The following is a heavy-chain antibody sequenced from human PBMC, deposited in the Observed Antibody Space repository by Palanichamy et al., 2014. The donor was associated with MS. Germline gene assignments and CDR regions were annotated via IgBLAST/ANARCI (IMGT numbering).Heavy chain of an antibody. CDR1: GYTFTDYA. Sequence: QVQLVQSGAEVKKPGASVKVSCKASGYTFTDYAMNWVRQAPGQRLEWMGWIHAGNGNTKYSQKFQGRVTLTRDTSASTAYMELSSLTSEDTAVYYCARGLWSSSRVGYYFDNWGQGTLVTVSS. CDR3: ARGLWSSSRVGYYFDN. J-gene: IGHJ4*02. D-gene: IGHD3-3*01. CDR2: IHAGNGNT. V-gene: IGHV1-3*01.